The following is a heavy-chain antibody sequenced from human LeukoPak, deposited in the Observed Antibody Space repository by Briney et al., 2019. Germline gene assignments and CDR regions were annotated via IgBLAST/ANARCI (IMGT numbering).Heavy chain of an antibody. J-gene: IGHJ4*02. CDR3: ARGRITIFGVVIIAGDFDY. CDR1: GYTFTSYD. CDR2: MNPNSGNT. D-gene: IGHD3-3*01. Sequence: GASVKVSCKASGYTFTSYDINWVRQATGQGLEWMGWMNPNSGNTGHAQKFQGRVTITRNTSISTAYMELSSLRSEDTAVYYCARGRITIFGVVIIAGDFDYWGQGTLVTVSS. V-gene: IGHV1-8*03.